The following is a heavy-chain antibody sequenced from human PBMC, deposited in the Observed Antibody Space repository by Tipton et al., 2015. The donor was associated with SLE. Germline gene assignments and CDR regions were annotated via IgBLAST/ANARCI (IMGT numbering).Heavy chain of an antibody. CDR3: ARIKGWLRPFDY. J-gene: IGHJ4*02. Sequence: LRLSCTVSGGSISSYYWSWIRQPPGKGLEWIGYIYYSGSTNYNPSLKSRVTISVDTSKNQFSLKLSSVTAADTAVYYCARIKGWLRPFDYWGQGTLVTVSS. D-gene: IGHD5-12*01. CDR1: GGSISSYY. CDR2: IYYSGST. V-gene: IGHV4-59*01.